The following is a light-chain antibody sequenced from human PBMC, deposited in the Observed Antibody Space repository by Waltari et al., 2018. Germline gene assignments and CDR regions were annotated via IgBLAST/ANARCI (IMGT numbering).Light chain of an antibody. J-gene: IGKJ4*01. V-gene: IGKV3-11*01. CDR1: QNVNNF. CDR2: DTS. CDR3: QHRHSWPLT. Sequence: ETVLTQSPVTLSLSPGERAPPSCRASQNVNNFLAWYQKQPGHPPRLLNYDTSNRATNIPTSFSGRWSGTDFTLTISSLDAEDSAVYYCQHRHSWPLTFGGGTKVEIK.